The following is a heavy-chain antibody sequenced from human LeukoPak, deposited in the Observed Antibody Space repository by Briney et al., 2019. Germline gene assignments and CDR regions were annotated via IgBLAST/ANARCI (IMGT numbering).Heavy chain of an antibody. Sequence: GGSLRLSCAASGFTFSGYPIHWVRQAPGKGLEWVAVISYDGSNKYYADSVKGRFTISRDNSKNTLYLQMNSLRAEDTAVYYCVSFYETYWGRGTLVTVSS. J-gene: IGHJ4*02. CDR2: ISYDGSNK. V-gene: IGHV3-30-3*01. D-gene: IGHD2/OR15-2a*01. CDR3: VSFYETY. CDR1: GFTFSGYP.